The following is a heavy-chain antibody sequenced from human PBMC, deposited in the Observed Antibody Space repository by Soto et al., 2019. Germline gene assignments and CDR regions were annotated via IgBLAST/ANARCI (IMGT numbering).Heavy chain of an antibody. V-gene: IGHV1-24*01. CDR3: ASLRQVRGVDMPYFAY. CDR2: FDPEDGET. J-gene: IGHJ4*02. Sequence: QVQLVQSGAEVKKPGASVKVSCKVSGYTLTELSIHWVRQAPGKGLEWMGGFDPEDGETIYAQKFQGRVTMTEDTSTDTAYMERSSLKSEDTAVYYCASLRQVRGVDMPYFAYWVQGTLVTVTS. D-gene: IGHD3-10*01. CDR1: GYTLTELS.